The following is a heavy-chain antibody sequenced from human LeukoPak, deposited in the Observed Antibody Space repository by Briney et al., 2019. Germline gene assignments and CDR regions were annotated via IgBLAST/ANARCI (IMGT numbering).Heavy chain of an antibody. CDR1: GGSISSTSYY. Sequence: SETLSLTCTVSGGSISSTSYYWGWIRQPPGKGLEWIGRIYYSGSTYYNPSLKSRATMSVDTSKNQFSLKLNSVTAADTAVYYCARQLPMTTVTTGRTFDIWGQGTLVTVSS. V-gene: IGHV4-39*01. CDR3: ARQLPMTTVTTGRTFDI. D-gene: IGHD4-17*01. CDR2: IYYSGST. J-gene: IGHJ3*02.